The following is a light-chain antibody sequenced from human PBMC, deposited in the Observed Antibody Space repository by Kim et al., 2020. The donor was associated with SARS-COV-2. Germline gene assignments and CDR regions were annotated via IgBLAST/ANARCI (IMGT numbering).Light chain of an antibody. Sequence: DIQMTQSPSSLSASVGDRVTITCQASQDISNHLNWYQQKPGKAPKLLIYDASNLETGVPSRFSGSGSGTDFTFTISSLQPEDIATYYCQQYDNLPTFGQGTKLEI. V-gene: IGKV1-33*01. CDR2: DAS. J-gene: IGKJ2*01. CDR1: QDISNH. CDR3: QQYDNLPT.